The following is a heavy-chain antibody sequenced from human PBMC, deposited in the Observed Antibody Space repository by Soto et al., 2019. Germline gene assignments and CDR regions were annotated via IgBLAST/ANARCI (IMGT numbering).Heavy chain of an antibody. CDR3: AREAIAARLGPFFDY. CDR1: GFTFSSYW. D-gene: IGHD6-6*01. J-gene: IGHJ4*02. Sequence: GGSLRLSCAASGFTFSSYWMSWVRQAPGKGLEWVANIKQDGSEKYYVDSVKGRFTISRDNAKNSLYLQMNSLRAEDTAVYYCAREAIAARLGPFFDYWGQGTLVTVSS. V-gene: IGHV3-7*01. CDR2: IKQDGSEK.